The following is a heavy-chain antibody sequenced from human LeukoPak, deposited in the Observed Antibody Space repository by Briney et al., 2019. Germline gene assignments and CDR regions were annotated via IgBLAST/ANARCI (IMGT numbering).Heavy chain of an antibody. D-gene: IGHD3-22*01. Sequence: GGSLRLSCAASGFTFSSYGMHWVRQAPGKGLEWVAVISYDGSNKYYADSVKGRFTISRDNSKNTLHLQMNSLRAEDTAVYYCAKDGGPGYYESSGYYSDYYYGMDVWDQGTTVTVSS. CDR3: AKDGGPGYYESSGYYSDYYYGMDV. CDR1: GFTFSSYG. CDR2: ISYDGSNK. V-gene: IGHV3-30*18. J-gene: IGHJ6*02.